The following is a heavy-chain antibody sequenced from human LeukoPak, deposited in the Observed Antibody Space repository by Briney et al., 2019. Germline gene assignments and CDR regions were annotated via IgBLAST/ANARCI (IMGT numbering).Heavy chain of an antibody. CDR3: ARDHSVGDIAWWFDP. CDR2: INPTGTST. Sequence: ASVKVSCKASVGTFSSYAISWVRQAPGQGLEWVGVINPTGTSTLYAQNFQGRVTLTRDMSTTTHYMELRSLTSEDTAVYYCARDHSVGDIAWWFDPWGQGTLVSVSS. J-gene: IGHJ5*02. D-gene: IGHD3-10*01. CDR1: VGTFSSYA. V-gene: IGHV1-46*01.